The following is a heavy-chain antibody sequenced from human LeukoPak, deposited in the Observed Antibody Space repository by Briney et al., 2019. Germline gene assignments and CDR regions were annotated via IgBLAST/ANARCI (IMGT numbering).Heavy chain of an antibody. V-gene: IGHV3-64D*06. CDR3: VKDHDWGAFHI. D-gene: IGHD7-27*01. CDR2: ISSNGGST. CDR1: GFTFSTYG. Sequence: GGSLRLCCSASGFTFSTYGMHWVRRAPGKGLKYVSGISSNGGSTYYADSVKGRFTISRDNSKNTLYLQMSSLRAEDTAVYYCVKDHDWGAFHIWGQGTMVTVSS. J-gene: IGHJ3*02.